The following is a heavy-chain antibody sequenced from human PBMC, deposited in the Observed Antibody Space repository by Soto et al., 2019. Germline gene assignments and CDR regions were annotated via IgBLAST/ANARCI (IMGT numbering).Heavy chain of an antibody. CDR3: ARGSCSGGSCYRSPDYCYYYMDV. Sequence: ASVKVSCKASGYTFTSYDINWARQATGQGLEWMGWMNPNSGNTGYAQKFQGRVTMTRNTSISTAYMELSSLRSEDTAVYYCARGSCSGGSCYRSPDYCYYYMDVWGKGTTVTVSS. D-gene: IGHD2-15*01. V-gene: IGHV1-8*01. CDR1: GYTFTSYD. J-gene: IGHJ6*03. CDR2: MNPNSGNT.